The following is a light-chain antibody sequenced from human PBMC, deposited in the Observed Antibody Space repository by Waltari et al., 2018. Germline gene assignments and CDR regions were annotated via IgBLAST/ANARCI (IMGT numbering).Light chain of an antibody. Sequence: EIVLTQSPGTLYLSPGEIATLSCRASQSVSSSYLAWYQQKPGQAPRLLIYGASSRATGIPDRFSGSGSGTDFTLTISRLEPEDFAVYYCQQYGSSPQTFGQGTKVEIK. J-gene: IGKJ1*01. V-gene: IGKV3-20*01. CDR3: QQYGSSPQT. CDR2: GAS. CDR1: QSVSSSY.